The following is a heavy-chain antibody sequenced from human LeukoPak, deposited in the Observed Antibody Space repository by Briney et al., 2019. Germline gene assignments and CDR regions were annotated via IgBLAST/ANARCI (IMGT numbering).Heavy chain of an antibody. J-gene: IGHJ4*02. Sequence: GGSLRLSCAVPTFTVASNYMSWVRQTPGKGLVWVSDIHQGGSTYYSDSAKGRFTISRDISKNTLHLQMNNLRVDDTAVYYCARVRDVYNHVFENWGQGTLVTVS. CDR2: IHQGGST. CDR1: TFTVASNY. CDR3: ARVRDVYNHVFEN. V-gene: IGHV3-53*01. D-gene: IGHD5-24*01.